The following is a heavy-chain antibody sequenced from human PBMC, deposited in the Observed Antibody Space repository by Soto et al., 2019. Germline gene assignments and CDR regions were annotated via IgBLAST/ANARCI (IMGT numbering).Heavy chain of an antibody. CDR1: GGSISSNY. CDR2: VYNSGST. D-gene: IGHD6-13*01. Sequence: SETLSLTCTVSGGSISSNYWTWIRQPPGKGLEWIGYVYNSGSTNYNPSLKSRVTISEDTSKSQFSLKVNSMTAANTAVYYCARYRREAVAGYTLDNWGQGILVTVSS. J-gene: IGHJ4*02. V-gene: IGHV4-59*01. CDR3: ARYRREAVAGYTLDN.